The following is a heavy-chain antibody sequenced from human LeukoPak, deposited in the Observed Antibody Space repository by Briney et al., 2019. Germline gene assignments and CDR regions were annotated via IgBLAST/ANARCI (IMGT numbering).Heavy chain of an antibody. CDR2: ISYDGSNK. CDR3: ASPNPRIAARPYYYYYMDV. D-gene: IGHD6-6*01. J-gene: IGHJ6*03. Sequence: GSLRLSCAASGFTFSSYGMHWVRQAPGKGLEWVAVISYDGSNKYYADSVKGRFTISRDNAKNSLYLQMNSLRAEDTAVYYCASPNPRIAARPYYYYYMDVWGKGTTVTVSS. V-gene: IGHV3-30*03. CDR1: GFTFSSYG.